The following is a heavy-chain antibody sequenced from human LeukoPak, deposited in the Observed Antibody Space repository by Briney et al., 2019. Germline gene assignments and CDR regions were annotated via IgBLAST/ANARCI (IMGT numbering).Heavy chain of an antibody. Sequence: PSETLSLTCAVYGGSFSGYYWSWIRQPPGKGLEWIGEINHSGSTNYNPSLKSRVTISVDTSKNQFSLKLSSVTAADTAVYYCARGPYSSSWYKRGWFDPWGQGTLVTVSS. CDR3: ARGPYSSSWYKRGWFDP. J-gene: IGHJ5*02. CDR1: GGSFSGYY. CDR2: INHSGST. D-gene: IGHD6-13*01. V-gene: IGHV4-34*01.